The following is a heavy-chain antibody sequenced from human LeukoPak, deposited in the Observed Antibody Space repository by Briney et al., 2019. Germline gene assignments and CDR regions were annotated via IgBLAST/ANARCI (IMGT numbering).Heavy chain of an antibody. CDR1: GFTFSSYG. D-gene: IGHD2-15*01. Sequence: GGSLRLSCAASGFTFSSYGMHWVRQAPGKGLEWVAVISYDGSNKYYADSVKGRFTISRDNSKNTLYLQMNSLRAEDTAVYYCAKDFGGKCSGGSCHSDEHWGQGTLV. CDR3: AKDFGGKCSGGSCHSDEH. J-gene: IGHJ4*02. V-gene: IGHV3-30*18. CDR2: ISYDGSNK.